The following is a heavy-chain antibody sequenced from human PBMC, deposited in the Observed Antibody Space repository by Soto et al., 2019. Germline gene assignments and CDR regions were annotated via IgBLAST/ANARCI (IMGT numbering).Heavy chain of an antibody. CDR3: AKGDNLGPKTGYAFDR. Sequence: PSQTLSLTCAISGDSVSSNTASWNWIRQSPSRGLEWLGRTYFRSKWYNDYAVSVKSRIIINPDTSNNQFSLQLNSVTPEETAVYFCAKGDNLGPKTGYAFDRWGQGIMVTVSS. V-gene: IGHV6-1*01. D-gene: IGHD5-12*01. J-gene: IGHJ4*02. CDR1: GDSVSSNTAS. CDR2: TYFRSKWYN.